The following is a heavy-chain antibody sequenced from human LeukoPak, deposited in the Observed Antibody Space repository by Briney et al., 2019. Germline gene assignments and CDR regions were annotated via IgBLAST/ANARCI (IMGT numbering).Heavy chain of an antibody. J-gene: IGHJ4*02. CDR2: FEPEDGKI. CDR3: AASSPYNWKAHDC. V-gene: IGHV1-24*01. Sequence: GASVKVSCKVSGHTLSKLSMHWLRQAPGKGLEWMGGFEPEDGKIISAQKFLGRVTMTEGTSTDTAYMELTRLTSADTAVYYCAASSPYNWKAHDCWGQGTLLIVSS. D-gene: IGHD1-20*01. CDR1: GHTLSKLS.